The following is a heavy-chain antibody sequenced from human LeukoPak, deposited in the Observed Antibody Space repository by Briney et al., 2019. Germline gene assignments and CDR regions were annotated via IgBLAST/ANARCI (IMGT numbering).Heavy chain of an antibody. CDR3: ARDLTPSDYDSSGYYQD. CDR2: IKQDGSEK. D-gene: IGHD3-22*01. V-gene: IGHV3-7*01. CDR1: GFTFSSYW. Sequence: GGSLRLSCAASGFTFSSYWMSWVRQAPGKGLEWVANIKQDGSEKYYVDSVKGRFTISRDNAKNSLYLQMNSLRAEDTAVYYCARDLTPSDYDSSGYYQDWGQGTLVTVSS. J-gene: IGHJ4*02.